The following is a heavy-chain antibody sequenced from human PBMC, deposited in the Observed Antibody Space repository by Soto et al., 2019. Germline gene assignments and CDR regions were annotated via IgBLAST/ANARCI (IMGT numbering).Heavy chain of an antibody. J-gene: IGHJ4*02. Sequence: QITLKESGPPLVKPTQTLTLTCTFSGFSLRTSGVGVGWIRQPPGKALEWLALIYWDDGNRYSPSLKSRLTITRDASKALVVRAMTTMDPVDTTTYYCARLTTGGSYFDDWGQGTVVTVSS. CDR3: ARLTTGGSYFDD. CDR1: GFSLRTSGVG. CDR2: IYWDDGN. V-gene: IGHV2-5*02. D-gene: IGHD4-17*01.